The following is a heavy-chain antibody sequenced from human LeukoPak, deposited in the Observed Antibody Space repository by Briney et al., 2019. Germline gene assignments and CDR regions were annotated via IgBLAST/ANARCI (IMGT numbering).Heavy chain of an antibody. CDR1: GFTFSSYA. Sequence: GGSLRLSCAASGFTFSSYAMSWVRQAPGKGLEWVSAISGSGGSTYYADSVKGRFTVSRDNSKNTLYLQMNSLRAEDTAVYYCARKSTAARLDDYWGQGTLVTVPS. D-gene: IGHD6-13*01. CDR2: ISGSGGST. J-gene: IGHJ4*02. CDR3: ARKSTAARLDDY. V-gene: IGHV3-23*01.